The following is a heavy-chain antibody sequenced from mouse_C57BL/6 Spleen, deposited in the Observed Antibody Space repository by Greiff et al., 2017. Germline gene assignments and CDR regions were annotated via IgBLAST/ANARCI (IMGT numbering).Heavy chain of an antibody. CDR2: IDPNSGGT. D-gene: IGHD1-1*01. J-gene: IGHJ1*03. CDR1: GYTFTSYW. CDR3: ARERAITTVVDWYFDV. Sequence: QVQLKQPGAELVKPGASVKLSCKASGYTFTSYWMHWVKQRPGRGLEWIGRIDPNSGGTKYNEKFKSKATLTVDKPSSTAYMQLSSLTSEDSAVYYCARERAITTVVDWYFDVWGTGTTVTVSS. V-gene: IGHV1-72*01.